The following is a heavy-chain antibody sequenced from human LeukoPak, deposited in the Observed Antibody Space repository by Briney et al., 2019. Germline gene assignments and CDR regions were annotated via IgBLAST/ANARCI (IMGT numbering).Heavy chain of an antibody. V-gene: IGHV4-39*01. J-gene: IGHJ3*02. CDR2: IDYSGSP. CDR3: ARPLDCNYGGTAFDI. Sequence: PSETLSLTCTASGGSVSNSNYCWGWIRQPPGKQLEWIGSIDYSGSPLYNPSLKSRVTISVDTSKNQFSLKLSSVTAADTAVYYCARPLDCNYGGTAFDIWGQGTMVTVPS. D-gene: IGHD4-23*01. CDR1: GGSVSNSNYC.